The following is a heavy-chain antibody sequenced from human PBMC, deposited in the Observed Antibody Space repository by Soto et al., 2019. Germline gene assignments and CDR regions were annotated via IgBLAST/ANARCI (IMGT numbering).Heavy chain of an antibody. CDR1: GYTLTELS. J-gene: IGHJ6*02. D-gene: IGHD1-1*01. V-gene: IGHV1-24*01. CDR2: FDFEDGET. CDR3: ATSPILQREPNHCDVMYF. Sequence: GASVKVSCKVSGYTLTELSMHWVRQAPGKGLEWMGGFDFEDGETIYAQKFQGRVTMTEDTSTDTAYMELSSLRSEDTAVYYCATSPILQREPNHCDVMYFWGQGTTVT.